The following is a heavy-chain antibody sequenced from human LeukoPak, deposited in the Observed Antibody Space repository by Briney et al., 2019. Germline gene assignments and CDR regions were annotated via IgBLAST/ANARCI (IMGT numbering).Heavy chain of an antibody. Sequence: GGSLRLSCAASGFTFDDYAMHWVRQAPGKGLEWVSLISGDGGSTYYADSVKGRFTISRDNSKNSLYLQMNSLRTEDTALYYCAKTYYVILTGYWYYGMDVWGQGTTVTVSS. CDR2: ISGDGGST. V-gene: IGHV3-43*02. CDR1: GFTFDDYA. J-gene: IGHJ6*02. D-gene: IGHD3-9*01. CDR3: AKTYYVILTGYWYYGMDV.